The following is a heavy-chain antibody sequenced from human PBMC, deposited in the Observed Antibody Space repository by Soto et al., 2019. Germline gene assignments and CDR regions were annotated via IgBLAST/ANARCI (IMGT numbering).Heavy chain of an antibody. D-gene: IGHD2-2*01. Sequence: SETLSLTCTVSGGSISNYYWSWLRQSPGKRLESIGYIYYSGTTNYNPSLKSRVTISVDTSKNQFSLKLSSVTAADTAVYYCERSKDFVVVPGAIPSTSYGMDVWGQGATVT. CDR3: ERSKDFVVVPGAIPSTSYGMDV. V-gene: IGHV4-59*01. CDR2: IYYSGTT. J-gene: IGHJ6*01. CDR1: GGSISNYY.